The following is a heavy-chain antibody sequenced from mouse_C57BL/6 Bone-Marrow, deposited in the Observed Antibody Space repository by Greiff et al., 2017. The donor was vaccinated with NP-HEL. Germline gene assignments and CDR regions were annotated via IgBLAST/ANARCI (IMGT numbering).Heavy chain of an antibody. CDR3: AREGYYDGYYWYFDV. V-gene: IGHV1-84*01. Sequence: LQESGPELVKPGASVKISCKASGYTFTDYYINWVKQRPGQGLAWLGWIYPGSGNTKYNEKFKGKATLTVDTSSSTAYMQLSSLTSEDSAVYFCAREGYYDGYYWYFDVWGTGTTVTVSS. J-gene: IGHJ1*03. CDR2: IYPGSGNT. D-gene: IGHD2-3*01. CDR1: GYTFTDYY.